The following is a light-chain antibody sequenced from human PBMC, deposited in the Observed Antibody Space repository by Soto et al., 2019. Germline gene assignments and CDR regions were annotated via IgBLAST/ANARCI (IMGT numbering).Light chain of an antibody. V-gene: IGKV1-5*03. CDR1: QSVSSW. Sequence: DIQMTQSPSTLSASVGDRVTITCRAIQSVSSWLAWYQQKPGKAPKLLISKTSNLESGVPSRFSGSGSGTAFSLTVSSLQPDDFATYYCQQYKSFSLTFGGGTRVEVK. J-gene: IGKJ4*01. CDR3: QQYKSFSLT. CDR2: KTS.